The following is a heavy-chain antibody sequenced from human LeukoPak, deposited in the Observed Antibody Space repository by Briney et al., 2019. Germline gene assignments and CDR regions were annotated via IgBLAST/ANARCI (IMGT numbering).Heavy chain of an antibody. V-gene: IGHV4-30-2*01. CDR3: ARGRAIAVAAHYYYYYGMDV. Sequence: PSQTLSLTCVVSGGSIFSGGYSWSWIRQPPGKGLEWIGYIYLSGSAYYNPSLKSRVTISIDTSKNQFSLNLTSVTAADTAVYYCARGRAIAVAAHYYYYYGMDVWGQGTTVTVSS. D-gene: IGHD6-19*01. CDR2: IYLSGSA. CDR1: GGSIFSGGYS. J-gene: IGHJ6*02.